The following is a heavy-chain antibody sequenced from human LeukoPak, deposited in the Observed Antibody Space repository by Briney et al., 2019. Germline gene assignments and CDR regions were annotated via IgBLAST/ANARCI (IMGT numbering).Heavy chain of an antibody. CDR3: ARGCSAGTPHNWFDP. J-gene: IGHJ5*02. Sequence: SETLSLTCTVSGGSISGYYWSWIPQPPGKGLEWIGYIYYSGSTNYNPSLKSRVTISVDTSKNQFSLKLSSVTAADTAVYYCARGCSAGTPHNWFDPWGQGTLVTVSS. D-gene: IGHD6-13*01. V-gene: IGHV4-59*01. CDR2: IYYSGST. CDR1: GGSISGYY.